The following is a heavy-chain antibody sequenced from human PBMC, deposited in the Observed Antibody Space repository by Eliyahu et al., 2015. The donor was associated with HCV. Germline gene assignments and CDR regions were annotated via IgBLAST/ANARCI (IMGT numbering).Heavy chain of an antibody. V-gene: IGHV4-31*03. Sequence: QVQLQESGPGLLEPSQTLSLTCTVSGASFSSGGSFWTWIRQLPGKDLEWIAYMHYTGSSYYSPFFQSRVTMSVDTSENQFYLSLTSVTAADTAVYYCAKLGYCSTTSCPRGGGFDIWGRGTMVTVSS. CDR3: AKLGYCSTTSCPRGGGFDI. J-gene: IGHJ3*02. D-gene: IGHD2-2*01. CDR2: MHYTGSS. CDR1: GASFSSGGSF.